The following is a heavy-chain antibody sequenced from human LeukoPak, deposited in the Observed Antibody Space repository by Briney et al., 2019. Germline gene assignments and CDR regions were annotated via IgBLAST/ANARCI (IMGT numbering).Heavy chain of an antibody. V-gene: IGHV4-59*01. CDR2: IYYSGGT. CDR3: ARGTVRYGMDV. D-gene: IGHD4-11*01. Sequence: SETLSLTCTVSGGSISSYYWSWIRQPPGKGLEWIGYIYYSGGTNYNPSLKSRVTISVDTSKNQFSLKLSSVTAADTAVYYCARGTVRYGMDVWGQGTTVTVSS. CDR1: GGSISSYY. J-gene: IGHJ6*02.